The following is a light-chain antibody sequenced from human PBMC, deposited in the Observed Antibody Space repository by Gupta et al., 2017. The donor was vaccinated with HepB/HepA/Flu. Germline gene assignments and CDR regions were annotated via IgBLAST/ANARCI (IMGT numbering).Light chain of an antibody. J-gene: IGKJ4*01. CDR2: GAS. Sequence: EIVMTQSPATLSVSPGERATLSCRASQSVSSNLDWYKQKPGQAPRLLIYGASTRDTGIPARFSGSGFGKQLTLTSSSRQSEDFAGYYCQQHVNWDPNTFGGGTKLEIK. CDR1: QSVSSN. V-gene: IGKV3-15*01. CDR3: QQHVNWDPNT.